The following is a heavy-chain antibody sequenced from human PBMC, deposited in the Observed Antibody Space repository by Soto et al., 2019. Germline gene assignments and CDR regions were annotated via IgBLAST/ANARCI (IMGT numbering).Heavy chain of an antibody. J-gene: IGHJ4*02. V-gene: IGHV4-39*01. CDR3: GRVVEGATRHTDFDS. CDR1: GSSIHNSHSF. D-gene: IGHD2-15*01. Sequence: SETLSLTCAVSGSSIHNSHSFWGWIRQPPGKGLEFIGSVYYSGGAYYNPSLESRVTVSVDPSKNQFSLRLNSVTATDTAVYYCGRVVEGATRHTDFDSWGPGTLVTVSS. CDR2: VYYSGGA.